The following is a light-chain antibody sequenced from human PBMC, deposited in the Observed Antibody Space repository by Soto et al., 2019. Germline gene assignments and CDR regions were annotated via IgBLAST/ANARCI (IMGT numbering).Light chain of an antibody. CDR2: GAS. V-gene: IGKV3-20*01. CDR1: QSVSSIY. CDR3: QQYGSSPRT. Sequence: EIVLTQSPGTLSLSPGERATLSCRASQSVSSIYLGWYQQKPGQAPRLLMYGASSRATGIPERFSGSGSGTDFTLTISRLEPEDFAVYYCQQYGSSPRTFAQGTKVDIK. J-gene: IGKJ1*01.